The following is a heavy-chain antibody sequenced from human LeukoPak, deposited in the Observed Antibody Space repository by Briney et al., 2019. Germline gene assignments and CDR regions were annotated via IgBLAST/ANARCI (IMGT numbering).Heavy chain of an antibody. V-gene: IGHV3-20*04. D-gene: IGHD1-26*01. J-gene: IGHJ4*02. CDR3: SRDKEWELLSYFDY. CDR2: INWNGGST. CDR1: GFTFDDYG. Sequence: PGGSLRLSCAASGFTFDDYGMSWVRQAPGKGLEWVSGINWNGGSTGYADSVKGRFTISRDNAKNSLYLQMNSLRAEDTALYYCSRDKEWELLSYFDYWCQGTLVTVSS.